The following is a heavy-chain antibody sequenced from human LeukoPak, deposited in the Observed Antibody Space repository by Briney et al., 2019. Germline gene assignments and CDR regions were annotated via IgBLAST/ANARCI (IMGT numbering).Heavy chain of an antibody. CDR2: LKQDGSEK. CDR3: ARAQHELLRAFDI. V-gene: IGHV3-7*02. J-gene: IGHJ3*02. D-gene: IGHD2-15*01. Sequence: GSLRLSCSTSGFNFCCLWIEWVRPAPGEGLEWVGNLKQDGSEKYYVDSVKGRFTISRDNAKNSLYLQMNSLRAEDTAVYYCARAQHELLRAFDIWGQGTMVTVSS. CDR1: GFNFCCLW.